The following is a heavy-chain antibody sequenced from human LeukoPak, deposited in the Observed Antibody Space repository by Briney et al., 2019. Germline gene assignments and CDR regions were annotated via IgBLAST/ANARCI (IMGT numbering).Heavy chain of an antibody. V-gene: IGHV4-4*07. CDR1: GGSMNSYF. J-gene: IGHJ6*02. CDR3: ARGGSPDV. CDR2: MYGSSDP. D-gene: IGHD3-16*01. Sequence: SETLSLICSVSGGSMNSYFWTWIRQPAGKGLEWIGRMYGSSDPTYNPSPTSRVTMSVDTSKNQFSLKLSSVTAADTAVYYCARGGSPDVWGQGTTVTVSS.